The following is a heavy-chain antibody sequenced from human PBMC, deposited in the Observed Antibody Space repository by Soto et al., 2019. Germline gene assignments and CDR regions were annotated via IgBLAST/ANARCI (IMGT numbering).Heavy chain of an antibody. CDR3: ASEKDIVADVWFDP. D-gene: IGHD2-15*01. V-gene: IGHV6-1*01. Sequence: SQTLSLTCVISGDSVSSNSAAWNWIRQSPSRGLEWLGRTYHRSKWYNDYAVSVKSRITINPDTSKNQFSLQLNSVTPEDTAVYYCASEKDIVADVWFDPWGQGTLVTVSS. CDR2: TYHRSKWYN. CDR1: GDSVSSNSAA. J-gene: IGHJ5*02.